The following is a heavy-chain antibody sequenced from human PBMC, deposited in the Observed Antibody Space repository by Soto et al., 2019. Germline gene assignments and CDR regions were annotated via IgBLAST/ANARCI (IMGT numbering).Heavy chain of an antibody. D-gene: IGHD3-3*01. J-gene: IGHJ5*02. V-gene: IGHV4-39*01. Sequence: PSETLSLTCTVSGGSISRSSYYWVWIRQPPGKGLEWIGSIYYSGSTYYNPSLKSRVTISVDTSKNQFSLKLSSVTAADTAVYYCARHGNLRGYERFLEWIDYDNWFDPWGQGTLVTVSS. CDR2: IYYSGST. CDR1: GGSISRSSYY. CDR3: ARHGNLRGYERFLEWIDYDNWFDP.